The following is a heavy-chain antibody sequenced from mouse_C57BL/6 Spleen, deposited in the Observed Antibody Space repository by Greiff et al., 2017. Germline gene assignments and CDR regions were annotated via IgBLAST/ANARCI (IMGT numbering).Heavy chain of an antibody. V-gene: IGHV1-69*01. J-gene: IGHJ4*01. CDR2: IDPSDSYT. Sequence: QVQLKQPGAELVMPGASVKLSCKASGYTFTSYWMHWVKQRPGQGLEWIGEIDPSDSYTNYNQKFKGKSTLTVDKSSSTAYMQLSSLTSEDSAVXYCARKQLRPHYYAMDYWGQGTSVTVSS. CDR3: ARKQLRPHYYAMDY. D-gene: IGHD3-2*02. CDR1: GYTFTSYW.